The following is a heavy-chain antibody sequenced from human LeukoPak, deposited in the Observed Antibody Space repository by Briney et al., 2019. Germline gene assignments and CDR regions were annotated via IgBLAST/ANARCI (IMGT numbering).Heavy chain of an antibody. CDR3: ARDSSRRAITYGMDV. Sequence: GGSLRLSCVVSGFTFRNYWMSWVRQAPGKGLEWVANIKQGGGEKYYLDSVKGRFTISRDDAKNSLYLQMNSLRAEDTAVYYCARDSSRRAITYGMDVWGQGTTVTVSS. V-gene: IGHV3-7*03. CDR1: GFTFRNYW. J-gene: IGHJ6*02. D-gene: IGHD2-21*01. CDR2: IKQGGGEK.